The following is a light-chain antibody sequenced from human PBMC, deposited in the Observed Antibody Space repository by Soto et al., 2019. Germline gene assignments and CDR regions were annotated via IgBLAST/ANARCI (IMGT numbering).Light chain of an antibody. CDR3: ASWDDSLNGNWV. J-gene: IGLJ3*02. CDR2: SNN. Sequence: QSVLTQPPSASATPGQRVTISCSGSSSNIGSNIVNWYQQVPGTAHKLLIYSNNQRPSEVPDRFSGSKSGTSASLAISGLQSEDEAAYYCASWDDSLNGNWVFGGGTKVTVL. V-gene: IGLV1-44*01. CDR1: SSNIGSNI.